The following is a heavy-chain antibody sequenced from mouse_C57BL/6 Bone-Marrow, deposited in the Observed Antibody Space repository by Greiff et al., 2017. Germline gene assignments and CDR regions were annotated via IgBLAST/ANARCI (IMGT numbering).Heavy chain of an antibody. CDR3: ARGLRVRGIGV. CDR2: IHPCDSDT. CDR1: GYTFTSYW. D-gene: IGHD2-4*01. J-gene: IGHJ1*03. V-gene: IGHV1-74*01. Sequence: QVQLQQPGAELVKPGASVKVSCKASGYTFTSYWMHWVKQRPGQGLEWIGRIHPCDSDTNYNQKFKGKATLTVDKSSRTASVQLSSLTSEDSAVYYCARGLRVRGIGVWGTGTTVTVSS.